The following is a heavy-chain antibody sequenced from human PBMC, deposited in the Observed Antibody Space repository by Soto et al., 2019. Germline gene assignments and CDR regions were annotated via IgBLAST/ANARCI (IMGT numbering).Heavy chain of an antibody. Sequence: QVQLVQSGAEVKKPGSSVKVSCKASGGTFSNYPITWVRRAPGQGLEWLGGIIPIFGKADYTQKFQGRVTINADEPTSTAYMEISSLRSEETAVYYCASGGEYYDENLPHYYFFGMHVWGPGTTVTVSS. V-gene: IGHV1-69*01. CDR1: GGTFSNYP. CDR3: ASGGEYYDENLPHYYFFGMHV. CDR2: IIPIFGKA. J-gene: IGHJ6*02. D-gene: IGHD3-16*01.